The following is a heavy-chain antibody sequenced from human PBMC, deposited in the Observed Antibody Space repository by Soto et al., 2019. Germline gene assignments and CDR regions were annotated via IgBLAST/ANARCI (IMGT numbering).Heavy chain of an antibody. J-gene: IGHJ6*02. CDR1: GFTFSSYS. D-gene: IGHD6-19*01. CDR2: ISSSGSTI. CDR3: ASGYSSGWSLPYYYYGMDV. V-gene: IGHV3-48*04. Sequence: GSLRLSCAASGFTFSSYSMNWVRQAPGKGLEWVSYISSSGSTIYYADSVKGRFTISRDNAKNSLYLQMNSLRAEDTAVYYCASGYSSGWSLPYYYYGMDVWGQGTTVTVSS.